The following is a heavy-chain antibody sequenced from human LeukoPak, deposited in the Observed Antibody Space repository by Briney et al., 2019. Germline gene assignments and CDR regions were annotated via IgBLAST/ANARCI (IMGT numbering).Heavy chain of an antibody. J-gene: IGHJ4*02. D-gene: IGHD7-27*01. CDR3: AREITTNGGRYFDY. V-gene: IGHV3-74*01. CDR2: INTDGSST. CDR1: GFTFSSYW. Sequence: GGSLRLSYAASGFTFSSYWMHWVRQAPGKGLVWVSRINTDGSSTDYADSVKGRFTMSRDNAKNTLYLQMNSLRAEDTAVYSCAREITTNGGRYFDYWGQGTLVTVSS.